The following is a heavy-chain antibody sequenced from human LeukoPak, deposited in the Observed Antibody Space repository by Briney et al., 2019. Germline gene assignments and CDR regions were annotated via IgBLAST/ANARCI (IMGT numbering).Heavy chain of an antibody. CDR1: GFTFNMYG. V-gene: IGHV3-30*18. CDR3: AKAAYCTSTSCHFSGYAQRPLDS. CDR2: ISNDGSTK. D-gene: IGHD2-2*01. Sequence: PGRSLRLSCAASGFTFNMYGMHWVRQAPGKGLEWVAGISNDGSTKDYADSVKGRFAISRDGSKKSMFLQMNSLRAEDTAVYYCAKAAYCTSTSCHFSGYAQRPLDSWGQGTLVTVSS. J-gene: IGHJ4*02.